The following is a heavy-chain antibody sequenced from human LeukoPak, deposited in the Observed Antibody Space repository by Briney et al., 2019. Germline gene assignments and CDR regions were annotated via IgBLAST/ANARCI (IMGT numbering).Heavy chain of an antibody. Sequence: ASVKVSCKASGYTFSSYYIHWVRQAPGQGLEWMGFINPSAGSTSYAQKFQGRVAMTRDTSTSAVYMELSSLRSEDTAVYHCAADRGYSYARVTYYYYGMDVWGQGTTVTVSS. V-gene: IGHV1-46*01. CDR3: AADRGYSYARVTYYYYGMDV. D-gene: IGHD5-18*01. J-gene: IGHJ6*02. CDR2: INPSAGST. CDR1: GYTFSSYY.